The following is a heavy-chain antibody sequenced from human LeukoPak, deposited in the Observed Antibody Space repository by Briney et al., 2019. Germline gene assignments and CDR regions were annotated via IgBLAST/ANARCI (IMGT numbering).Heavy chain of an antibody. V-gene: IGHV3-33*01. J-gene: IGHJ4*02. D-gene: IGHD2-15*01. CDR1: GFTFSNYG. CDR2: IRFDGSDK. Sequence: GRSLRLSCVASGFTFSNYGMLWVRQAPGKGLEWVAIIRFDGSDKYYADSVKGRVTISRDNSKNTLYLQMNSLRAEDTAVYYCARHASGHYFDSWGQGTLVTVSS. CDR3: ARHASGHYFDS.